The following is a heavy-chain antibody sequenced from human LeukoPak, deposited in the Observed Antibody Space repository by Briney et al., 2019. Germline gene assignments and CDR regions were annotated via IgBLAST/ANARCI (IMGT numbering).Heavy chain of an antibody. CDR2: IKQDGSEK. V-gene: IGHV3-7*01. CDR3: ARMEYYYDSSGLDY. CDR1: GFTFSSYG. J-gene: IGHJ4*02. D-gene: IGHD3-22*01. Sequence: GGSLRLSCAASGFTFSSYGMHWVRQAPGKGLEWVANIKQDGSEKYYVDSVKGRFTISGDNAKNSLYLQMNSLRAEDTAVYYCARMEYYYDSSGLDYWGQGTLVTVSS.